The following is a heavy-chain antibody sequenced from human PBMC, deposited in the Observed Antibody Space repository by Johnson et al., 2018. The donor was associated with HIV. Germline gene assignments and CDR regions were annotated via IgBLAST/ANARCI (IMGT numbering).Heavy chain of an antibody. Sequence: QVQLVESGGGVVQPGRSLRLSCAASGFTFSDYGMHWVRQAPGKGLEWVAATWFDGSKKYYADSVTGRFTVSRDNSKNTLYLQMNSLRGEDTAVYYCARGPQEMVTIWNAFDIWGQGTMVTVSS. CDR2: TWFDGSKK. CDR3: ARGPQEMVTIWNAFDI. V-gene: IGHV3-33*01. CDR1: GFTFSDYG. J-gene: IGHJ3*02. D-gene: IGHD5-24*01.